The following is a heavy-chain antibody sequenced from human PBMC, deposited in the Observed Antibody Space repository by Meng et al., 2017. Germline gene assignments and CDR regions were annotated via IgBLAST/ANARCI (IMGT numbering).Heavy chain of an antibody. CDR1: GYTFAAYW. V-gene: IGHV1-2*06. D-gene: IGHD6-13*01. CDR2: IDPKSDNT. Sequence: VQLMKSGPEVKNPGDSVKVSCKASGYTFAAYWIKWVRQAPGQGLEWMGRIDPKSDNTHYAQKFQCRVTMTRDTSISTAYMELSGLRSDDTAVYYCARDEDISAAGYLLGDFWGQGTLVTVSS. CDR3: ARDEDISAAGYLLGDF. J-gene: IGHJ4*02.